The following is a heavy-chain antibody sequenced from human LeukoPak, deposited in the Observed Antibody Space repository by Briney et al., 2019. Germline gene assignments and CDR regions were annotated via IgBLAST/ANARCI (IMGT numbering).Heavy chain of an antibody. V-gene: IGHV4-59*08. CDR1: GTSISGYY. CDR2: ICNSGST. D-gene: IGHD3-22*01. CDR3: ARHYYDSSGYLRSFDH. J-gene: IGHJ4*02. Sequence: PSETLSLTCIVSGTSISGYYWSWIRRPPGKGLEWIGYICNSGSTNYNPSLKSRVTMSTDTSKKQISLKLSSVTAADTAVYYCARHYYDSSGYLRSFDHWGQGTLVTVSS.